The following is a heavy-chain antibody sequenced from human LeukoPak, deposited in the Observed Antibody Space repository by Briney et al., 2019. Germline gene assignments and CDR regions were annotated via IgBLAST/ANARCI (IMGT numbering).Heavy chain of an antibody. Sequence: GGSLRLSCAASGFTFSSYGMHWVRQAPGKGLEWVAVISYDGSNKYYADPVKGRFTISRDNSKNTLYLQMNSLRAEDTAVYYCAINHYWGQGTLVTVSS. CDR1: GFTFSSYG. CDR3: AINHY. CDR2: ISYDGSNK. J-gene: IGHJ4*02. D-gene: IGHD1-14*01. V-gene: IGHV3-30*03.